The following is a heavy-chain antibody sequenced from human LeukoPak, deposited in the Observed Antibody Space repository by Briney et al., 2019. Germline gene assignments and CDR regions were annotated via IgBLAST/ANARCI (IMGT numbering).Heavy chain of an antibody. V-gene: IGHV4-59*01. J-gene: IGHJ4*02. CDR2: IYYSGST. CDR3: ARVPAYGYFDY. D-gene: IGHD3-10*01. Sequence: SETLSLTCTVSGGSISSYYWSWIRQPPGKGLEWIGYIYYSGSTNYNPSLKSRVTISVDTSKNQFSLKLSSVTAADTAVYYCARVPAYGYFDYWGQGTLVTVSS. CDR1: GGSISSYY.